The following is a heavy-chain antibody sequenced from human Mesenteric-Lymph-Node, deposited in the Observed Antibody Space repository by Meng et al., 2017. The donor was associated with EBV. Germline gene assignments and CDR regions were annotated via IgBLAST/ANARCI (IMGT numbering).Heavy chain of an antibody. Sequence: VQLQQLGAGRLKPSEPLSHTWAVYGGYFSGYYWTWIRQPPGRGLEWIGEINHSGSTNHNPSLKSRVTISADTSKDQFSLKLSSVTAADTAVYYCARGYAGYYGKLFDYWGQGTLVTVSS. CDR3: ARGYAGYYGKLFDY. CDR2: INHSGST. D-gene: IGHD3-3*01. V-gene: IGHV4-34*01. J-gene: IGHJ4*02. CDR1: GGYFSGYY.